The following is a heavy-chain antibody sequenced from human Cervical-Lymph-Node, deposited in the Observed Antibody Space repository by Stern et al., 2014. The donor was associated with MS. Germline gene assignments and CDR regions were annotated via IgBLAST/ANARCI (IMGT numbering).Heavy chain of an antibody. CDR1: AYTFTNYY. J-gene: IGHJ4*02. Sequence: QVQLMQSGAEVKKPGASVKVSCKPSAYTFTNYYMHWVRQAPGQGLEWMGLINPRSGTPSYTQKFQGRVTMARDTSTSTVYMDLSSLRSDDTAVYYCATLCAPLSSSFDYWGQGTLVTVSS. CDR2: INPRSGTP. V-gene: IGHV1-46*03. CDR3: ATLCAPLSSSFDY. D-gene: IGHD2-2*01.